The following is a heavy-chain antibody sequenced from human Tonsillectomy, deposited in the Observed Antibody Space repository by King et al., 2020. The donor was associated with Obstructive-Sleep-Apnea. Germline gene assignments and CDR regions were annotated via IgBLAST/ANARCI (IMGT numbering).Heavy chain of an antibody. CDR1: GGSISPYY. J-gene: IGHJ3*02. Sequence: VQLQESGPGLVKPSETLSLTCTVSGGSISPYYWSWIRQPPGKGLEWIGNIYYTGSTSYNPSLKSRLSMSLGMSKNQFSLRLSSVTAADTAVYYCARLLWFGEHLGAFDIWGQGTMVTVSS. CDR3: ARLLWFGEHLGAFDI. V-gene: IGHV4-59*08. CDR2: IYYTGST. D-gene: IGHD3-10*01.